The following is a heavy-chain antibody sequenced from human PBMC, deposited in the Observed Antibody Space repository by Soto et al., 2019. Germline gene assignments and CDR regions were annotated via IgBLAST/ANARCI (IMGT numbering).Heavy chain of an antibody. Sequence: QVQLQESGPGLVRPSETLSLTCTVSGGSFSSYYWTWIRQSPGKGLEWIGYIYYSGSTDYIPSLRGRLAMSIATSKNHFSLTLTSMTAADTAVYYCAYRDCSGTNFYYLDDYYMDVWGKGTTVTVSS. D-gene: IGHD2-2*01. J-gene: IGHJ6*03. CDR3: AYRDCSGTNFYYLDDYYMDV. CDR1: GGSFSSYY. CDR2: IYYSGST. V-gene: IGHV4-59*08.